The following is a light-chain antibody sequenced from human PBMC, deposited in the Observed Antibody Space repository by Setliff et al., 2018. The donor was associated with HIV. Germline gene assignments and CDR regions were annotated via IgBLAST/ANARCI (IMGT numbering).Light chain of an antibody. J-gene: IGLJ1*01. CDR2: ANF. CDR1: FSSLGRNT. CDR3: AAWEDSLNGYV. V-gene: IGLV1-44*01. Sequence: QSVLTQPPSASGTPGQRVTISCSGRFSSLGRNTVNWYQQLPGAAPKLLIFANFQRPSGVPDRFSGSKSGTSASLVISGLQSEDESEYYCAAWEDSLNGYVCGTGTKVTV.